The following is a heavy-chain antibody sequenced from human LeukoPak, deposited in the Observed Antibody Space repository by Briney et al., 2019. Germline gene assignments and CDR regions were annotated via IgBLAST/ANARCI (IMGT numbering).Heavy chain of an antibody. CDR3: ARVKQCCSGGSCYYYYYMDV. J-gene: IGHJ6*03. V-gene: IGHV1-8*01. D-gene: IGHD2-15*01. Sequence: GASVKVSCKASGYTFTSYDINWVRQATGQGLEWMGWMNPNSGNTGYAQKFQGRVTMTRNTSISTAYMELSSLRSEDTAVYYCARVKQCCSGGSCYYYYYMDVWGKGTTVTVSS. CDR1: GYTFTSYD. CDR2: MNPNSGNT.